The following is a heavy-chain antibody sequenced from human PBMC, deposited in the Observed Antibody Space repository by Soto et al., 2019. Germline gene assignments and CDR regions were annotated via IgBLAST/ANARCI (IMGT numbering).Heavy chain of an antibody. CDR1: GGTFSTYS. CDR3: ARGGRYPKSSYCYGMDV. CDR2: SPPIFGTA. J-gene: IGHJ6*02. D-gene: IGHD1-20*01. V-gene: IGHV1-69*01. Sequence: QVQLVQAGAEVKKPGSSVKVSCKASGGTFSTYSISWVRQAPGQGLEWMGGSPPIFGTAKYAQTCQGRVTITADESTSTAYMELSSLRSDDTAVYYCARGGRYPKSSYCYGMDVWGQGTTVTVSS.